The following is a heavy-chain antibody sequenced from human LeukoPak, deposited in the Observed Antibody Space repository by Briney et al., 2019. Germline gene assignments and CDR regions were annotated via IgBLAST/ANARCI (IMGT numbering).Heavy chain of an antibody. Sequence: PGGSLRLSCAASGFTFSRYSMNWVRQAPGKRLEWVANIKQDGSEKYYVDSVKGRFTISRDNAKNSLYLQMNSLRAEDTAVYYCARAGMETDPLDYYYYMDVWGKGTTVTVSS. D-gene: IGHD5-18*01. V-gene: IGHV3-7*04. CDR1: GFTFSRYS. J-gene: IGHJ6*03. CDR2: IKQDGSEK. CDR3: ARAGMETDPLDYYYYMDV.